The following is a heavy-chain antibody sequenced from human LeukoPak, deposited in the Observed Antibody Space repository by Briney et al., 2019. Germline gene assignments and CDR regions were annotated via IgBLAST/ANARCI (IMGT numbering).Heavy chain of an antibody. Sequence: GASVKVSCKVSGYTLTELSMHWVRQAPGQGLEWMGIINPSGGSTSYAQKFQGRVTMTRDTSTSTVYMELSSLRSEDTAVYYCAREEAAAGSPVGYWGQGTLVTVSS. V-gene: IGHV1-46*01. CDR3: AREEAAAGSPVGY. D-gene: IGHD6-13*01. CDR2: INPSGGST. CDR1: GYTLTELS. J-gene: IGHJ4*02.